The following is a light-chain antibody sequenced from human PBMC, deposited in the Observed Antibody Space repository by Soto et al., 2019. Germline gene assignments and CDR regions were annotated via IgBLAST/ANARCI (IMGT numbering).Light chain of an antibody. CDR3: QQYGSSPGT. CDR2: GAS. CDR1: QSVSSSY. Sequence: EIVLTQSPGSLSLSPGERATLSCRASQSVSSSYLAWYQQKPGQAPSLLIYGASRRATGIPDRFSGSGSGTEFALTIRRLEPEDFAVYYCQQYGSSPGTFGQGTKVDIK. J-gene: IGKJ1*01. V-gene: IGKV3-20*01.